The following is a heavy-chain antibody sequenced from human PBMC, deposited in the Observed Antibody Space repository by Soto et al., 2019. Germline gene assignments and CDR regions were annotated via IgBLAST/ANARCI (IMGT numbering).Heavy chain of an antibody. CDR3: ARHVGGRIFGVAPTYYLDY. D-gene: IGHD3-3*01. Sequence: TSETLSLTCTVSGGSISSSSYYWGWIRQPPGKGLEWIGSIYYSGGTYYNPSLKSRVTISVDTSKNQFSLKLSSVTAADTAVYYCARHVGGRIFGVAPTYYLDYWGQGTLVTVSS. J-gene: IGHJ4*02. CDR2: IYYSGGT. CDR1: GGSISSSSYY. V-gene: IGHV4-39*01.